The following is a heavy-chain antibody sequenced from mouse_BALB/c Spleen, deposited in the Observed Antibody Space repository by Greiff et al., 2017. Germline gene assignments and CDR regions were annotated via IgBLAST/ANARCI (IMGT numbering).Heavy chain of an antibody. D-gene: IGHD2-4*01. CDR1: GYTFTDYE. J-gene: IGHJ3*01. V-gene: IGHV1-15*01. Sequence: VKLQQSGAELVRPGASVTLSCKASGYTFTDYEMYWVNQTPVHGLEWIGAIGPEAGGTAYNQKFKGKGSLTSDKSSSTAYMELRSLTSEDSAVYYCTKIYYDYDEFAYWGQGTLVTVSA. CDR3: TKIYYDYDEFAY. CDR2: IGPEAGGT.